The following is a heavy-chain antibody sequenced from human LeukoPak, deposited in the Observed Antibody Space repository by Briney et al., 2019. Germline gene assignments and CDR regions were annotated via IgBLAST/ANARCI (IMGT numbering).Heavy chain of an antibody. Sequence: ASVKVSCKASGYTFTNYAIHWVRQAPGQRLGCMGWINAGNGNTKYSQKFQGRVTITRDTSASTAYMELSGLRSEDTAMYYCARAPNVYGDYLDYWGQGTLVTVSS. CDR3: ARAPNVYGDYLDY. CDR2: INAGNGNT. D-gene: IGHD4-17*01. J-gene: IGHJ4*02. CDR1: GYTFTNYA. V-gene: IGHV1-3*01.